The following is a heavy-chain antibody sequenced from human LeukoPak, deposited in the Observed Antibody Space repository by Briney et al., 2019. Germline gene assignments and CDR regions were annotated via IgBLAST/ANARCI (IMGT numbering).Heavy chain of an antibody. V-gene: IGHV4-34*01. CDR3: ARGHGVTMSHYYMDV. J-gene: IGHJ6*03. Sequence: SETLSLTCAVYGGSFSGYYWSWIRQPPGKGLEWIGEINHSGSTNYNPSLKSRVTISVDTSKNQFSLKLSSVPAADPAVYYCARGHGVTMSHYYMDVWGKGPTVTVSS. CDR1: GGSFSGYY. CDR2: INHSGST. D-gene: IGHD3-22*01.